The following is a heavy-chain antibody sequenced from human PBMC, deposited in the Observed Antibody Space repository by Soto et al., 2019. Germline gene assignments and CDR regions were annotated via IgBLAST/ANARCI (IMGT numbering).Heavy chain of an antibody. CDR3: ARGLFFDWIFYYFYYGMDV. J-gene: IGHJ6*02. V-gene: IGHV3-33*01. CDR1: GLTFCSYG. CDR2: IWHDGSKE. D-gene: IGHD3-9*01. Sequence: PGGSLRVFFAASGLTFCSYGMHWVRQAPGKGLEWVSVIWHDGSKEFQADSVKGRFTISGDNTKNTLYLQVNSLRAEDMAVYFCARGLFFDWIFYYFYYGMDVWGQGTTITVS.